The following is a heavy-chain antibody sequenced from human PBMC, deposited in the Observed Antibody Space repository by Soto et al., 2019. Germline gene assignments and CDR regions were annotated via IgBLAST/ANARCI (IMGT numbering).Heavy chain of an antibody. J-gene: IGHJ5*02. Sequence: PSETLSLTCTVSGDSLSSYFWSWIRQPPGKGLEWIGYINYSGSTSYKPSLKSRVTFSLDTSKKQFSLKLTSVTVADTAVYYCAAMVVVASSGWFDPWGQGTLVTVSS. CDR2: INYSGST. CDR3: AAMVVVASSGWFDP. CDR1: GDSLSSYF. D-gene: IGHD2-15*01. V-gene: IGHV4-59*01.